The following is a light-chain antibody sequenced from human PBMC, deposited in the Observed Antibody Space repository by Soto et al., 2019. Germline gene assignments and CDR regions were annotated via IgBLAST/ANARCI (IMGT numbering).Light chain of an antibody. CDR2: GAS. V-gene: IGKV3-20*01. CDR1: QTVGKNY. J-gene: IGKJ1*01. Sequence: VLMQSPGILFVSPGDGATLFCRARQTVGKNYLPWYQHRPGQAPRLLIHGASTRATRRPDRFSGSGSGTDFTLTIARLAPEDFAVYYCQQYDRIPRTFGQGTKVDLK. CDR3: QQYDRIPRT.